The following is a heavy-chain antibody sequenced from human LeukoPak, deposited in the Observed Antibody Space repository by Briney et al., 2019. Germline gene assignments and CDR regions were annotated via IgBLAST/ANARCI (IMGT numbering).Heavy chain of an antibody. D-gene: IGHD4-23*01. J-gene: IGHJ4*02. CDR3: ARDPRGSVAGYFDY. CDR2: ISYDGSNK. CDR1: GFTFSSYA. Sequence: GGSLRLSCAASGFTFSSYAMHWVRQAPGKGLEWVAVISYDGSNKYYADSVKGRFTISRDNSKNTLYLQMNSLRAEDTAVYYCARDPRGSVAGYFDYWGQGTLVTVSS. V-gene: IGHV3-30-3*01.